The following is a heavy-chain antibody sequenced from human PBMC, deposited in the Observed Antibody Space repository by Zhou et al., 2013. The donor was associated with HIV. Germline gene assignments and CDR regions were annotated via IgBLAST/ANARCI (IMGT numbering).Heavy chain of an antibody. Sequence: QVQLVQSGAEVKKPGASVKVSCKASGYTFTDYDINWVRLPPGQGLEWMGGIIPIFGTANYAQRFQGRVTITTDESTSTAYMELSSLRSEDTAVYYCARGEDYGDYVYYMDVWGKGTTVTVSS. V-gene: IGHV1-69*05. CDR2: IIPIFGTA. CDR1: GYTFTDYD. J-gene: IGHJ6*03. CDR3: ARGEDYGDYVYYMDV. D-gene: IGHD4-17*01.